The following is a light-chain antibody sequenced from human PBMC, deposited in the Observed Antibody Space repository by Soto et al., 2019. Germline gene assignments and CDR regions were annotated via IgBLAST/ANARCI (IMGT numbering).Light chain of an antibody. CDR1: QSVSSW. V-gene: IGKV1-5*03. CDR2: KAS. CDR3: PEHRSYPVT. Sequence: IQMTQSPSTLSASVGDRVIMTCRASQSVSSWLAWYQHKRGKAPKLVIYKASRLESGVPSRFSGSGSGTEFTLTMSSLQPDEFATYYCPEHRSYPVTFGQGTPLEIQ. J-gene: IGKJ5*01.